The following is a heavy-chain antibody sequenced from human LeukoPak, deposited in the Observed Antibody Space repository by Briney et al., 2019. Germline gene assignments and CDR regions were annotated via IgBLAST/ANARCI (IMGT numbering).Heavy chain of an antibody. V-gene: IGHV4-39*07. Sequence: SETLSLTCTVSGGSISSSSYYWGWIRQPPGEGLEWIGSIYYSGSTYYNPSLKSRATISVDTSKNQFSLKLSSVTAADTAVYYCARGHSDHSSSWYWSYYFDYWGQGTLVTVSS. D-gene: IGHD6-13*01. CDR3: ARGHSDHSSSWYWSYYFDY. J-gene: IGHJ4*02. CDR2: IYYSGST. CDR1: GGSISSSSYY.